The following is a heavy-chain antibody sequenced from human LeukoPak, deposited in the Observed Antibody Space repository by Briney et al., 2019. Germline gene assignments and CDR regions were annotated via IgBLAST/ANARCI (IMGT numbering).Heavy chain of an antibody. CDR1: GFTFSSYS. V-gene: IGHV3-48*01. J-gene: IGHJ6*03. CDR2: ISSSSSTI. CDR3: ARGGSSWYFYYMDV. Sequence: PGGSLRLSCAASGFTFSSYSMNWVRQAPGEGLEWVSYISSSSSTIYYADSVKGRFTISRDNAKNSLYLQMNSLRAEDTAVYYCARGGSSWYFYYMDVWGKGTTVTVSS. D-gene: IGHD6-13*01.